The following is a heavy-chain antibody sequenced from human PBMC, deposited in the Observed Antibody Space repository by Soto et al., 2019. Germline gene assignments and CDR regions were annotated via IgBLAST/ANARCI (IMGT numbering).Heavy chain of an antibody. V-gene: IGHV4-31*03. CDR2: IYYSGST. CDR3: ARDCSSTSCYNNGMDV. J-gene: IGHJ6*02. D-gene: IGHD2-2*02. CDR1: CGTISSGGYY. Sequence: SEALSLTSTVSCGTISSGGYYWSWIGQHPGKGLEWIGYIYYSGSTYYNPSLKSRVTISVDTSKNQFSLKLSSVTAADTAVYYCARDCSSTSCYNNGMDVWGQGTTVTVSS.